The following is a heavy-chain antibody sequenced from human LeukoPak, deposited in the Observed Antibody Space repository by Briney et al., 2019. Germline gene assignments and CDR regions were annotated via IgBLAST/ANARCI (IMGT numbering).Heavy chain of an antibody. Sequence: GGSLRLSCAASGFTFSNYWMGWVRQAPGKGLEWVANIKQDGSEIYYVDSVKGRFTISRDNAKNSLYLQMNSLRAEDTAVYYCARGGTKNMGSFYPLDYWGQGTLVTVSS. V-gene: IGHV3-7*01. J-gene: IGHJ4*02. CDR2: IKQDGSEI. CDR3: ARGGTKNMGSFYPLDY. CDR1: GFTFSNYW. D-gene: IGHD3-10*01.